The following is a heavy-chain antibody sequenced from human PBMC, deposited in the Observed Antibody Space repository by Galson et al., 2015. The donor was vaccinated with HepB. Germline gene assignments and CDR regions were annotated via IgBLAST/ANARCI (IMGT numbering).Heavy chain of an antibody. D-gene: IGHD6-19*01. V-gene: IGHV3-9*01. CDR2: ISWDSRNI. Sequence: SLRLSCAASEFNFDDYAMHWVRQAPGKGLQWVSGISWDSRNIGYADSVKGRFTISRDNAKNSLYLQMNSLTTEDTALYYCTKAAIAMAPPYYMDVWGKGTTVTVSS. J-gene: IGHJ6*03. CDR3: TKAAIAMAPPYYMDV. CDR1: EFNFDDYA.